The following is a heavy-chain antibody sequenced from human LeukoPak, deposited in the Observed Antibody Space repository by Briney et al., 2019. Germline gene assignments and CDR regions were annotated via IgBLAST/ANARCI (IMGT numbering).Heavy chain of an antibody. Sequence: GGSLRLSCAASGFTFSSYSMNWVRQAPGKGLEWVSAISGSGGSTYYADSVKGRFTISRDNSKNTLYLQMNSLRAEDTAVYYCAKDGYGSGNIDYWGQGTLVTVSS. CDR1: GFTFSSYS. D-gene: IGHD3-10*01. J-gene: IGHJ4*02. CDR3: AKDGYGSGNIDY. CDR2: ISGSGGST. V-gene: IGHV3-23*01.